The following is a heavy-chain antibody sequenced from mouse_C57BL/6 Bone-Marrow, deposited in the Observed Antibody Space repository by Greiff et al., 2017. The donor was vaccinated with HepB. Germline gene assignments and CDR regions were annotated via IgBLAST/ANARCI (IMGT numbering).Heavy chain of an antibody. V-gene: IGHV5-6*01. J-gene: IGHJ2*01. CDR2: ISSGGSYT. CDR3: ARQSYYGSSYGY. D-gene: IGHD1-1*01. CDR1: GFTFSSYG. Sequence: EVQRVESGGDLVKPGGSLKLSCAASGFTFSSYGMSWVRQTPDKRLEWVATISSGGSYTYYPDSVKGRFTISRDNAKNTLYLQMSSLKSEDTAMYYCARQSYYGSSYGYWGQGTTLTVSS.